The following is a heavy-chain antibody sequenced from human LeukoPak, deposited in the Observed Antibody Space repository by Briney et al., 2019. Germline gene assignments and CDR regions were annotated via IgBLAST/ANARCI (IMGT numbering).Heavy chain of an antibody. Sequence: GGSLRLSCAASGFTFSDYYMSWIRQAPGKGLEWVSYISSSGSTIYYADSVEGRFTISRDNAKNSLYLQMNSLRAEDTAVYYCARDLKSSSWSFDPWGQGTLVTVSS. V-gene: IGHV3-11*01. J-gene: IGHJ5*02. CDR1: GFTFSDYY. D-gene: IGHD6-13*01. CDR3: ARDLKSSSWSFDP. CDR2: ISSSGSTI.